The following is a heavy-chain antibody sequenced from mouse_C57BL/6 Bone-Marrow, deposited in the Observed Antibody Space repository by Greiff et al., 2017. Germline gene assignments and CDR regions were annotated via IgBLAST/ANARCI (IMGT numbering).Heavy chain of an antibody. CDR2: IYPRSGNT. V-gene: IGHV1-81*01. J-gene: IGHJ3*01. Sequence: QVHVKQSGAELARPGASVQLSCKASGYTFTSYGISWVKQRTGQGLEWIGEIYPRSGNTYYNEKFKGKATLTADKSSSTAYMELRSLTSEDSAVYFCARSAYYSNYGVAYWGQGTLVTVSA. CDR1: GYTFTSYG. CDR3: ARSAYYSNYGVAY. D-gene: IGHD2-5*01.